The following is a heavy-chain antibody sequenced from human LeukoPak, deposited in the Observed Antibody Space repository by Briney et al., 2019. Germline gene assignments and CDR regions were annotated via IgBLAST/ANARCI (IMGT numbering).Heavy chain of an antibody. CDR3: GRSTIFGVIIIQFDP. CDR2: IYHSGST. D-gene: IGHD3-3*01. V-gene: IGHV4-38-2*01. Sequence: SETLSLTCAVSGYSLSSGFYWGWTRQPPGKGLEWIGSIYHSGSTYYNPSLKSRVTISVDTSKNQFSLKLTYVTAADTAVYYCGRSTIFGVIIIQFDPWGQGTLVTVSS. J-gene: IGHJ5*02. CDR1: GYSLSSGFY.